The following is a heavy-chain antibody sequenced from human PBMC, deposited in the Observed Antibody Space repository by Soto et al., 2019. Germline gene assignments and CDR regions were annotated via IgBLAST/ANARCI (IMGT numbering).Heavy chain of an antibody. D-gene: IGHD4-17*01. Sequence: GGSLRLSCAASGFTFNGSAMHWVRQASGKGLEWVGRIRSKANSYATAYAASVKGRFTISRDDSKNTAYLQMNSLKTEDTAAYYCTRLRDYGGNSGHYYYYGMDVWGQGTTVTVSS. CDR2: IRSKANSYAT. V-gene: IGHV3-73*01. J-gene: IGHJ6*02. CDR3: TRLRDYGGNSGHYYYYGMDV. CDR1: GFTFNGSA.